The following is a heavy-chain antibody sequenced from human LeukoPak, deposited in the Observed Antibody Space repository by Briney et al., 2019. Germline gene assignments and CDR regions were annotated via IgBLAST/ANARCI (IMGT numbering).Heavy chain of an antibody. CDR3: ARPKYSSSWDAFDI. D-gene: IGHD6-13*01. CDR2: INPNSGDT. J-gene: IGHJ3*02. CDR1: GYTFTGYY. Sequence: ASVKVSCKDAGYTFTGYYIHWVRQAPGQGLEWMGWINPNSGDTKYAQKFQGRVTMTRDTSISTAYMELSRLRSDDTAVYYCARPKYSSSWDAFDIWGPGTMVTVSS. V-gene: IGHV1-2*02.